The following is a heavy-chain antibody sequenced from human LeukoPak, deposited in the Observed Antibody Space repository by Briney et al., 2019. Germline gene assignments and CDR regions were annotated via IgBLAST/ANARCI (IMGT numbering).Heavy chain of an antibody. CDR3: VATVPAAATQYWDY. J-gene: IGHJ4*02. D-gene: IGHD2-2*01. CDR2: ISYDGGDK. V-gene: IGHV3-30*03. Sequence: GGSLRLSCAASGFTFSTYGMHWVRQAPGKGLEWVAVISYDGGDKYYADSVEGRFTISRDNSKNTLSLQMNSLRAEDTAVYYCVATVPAAATQYWDYWGQGTLVTVSS. CDR1: GFTFSTYG.